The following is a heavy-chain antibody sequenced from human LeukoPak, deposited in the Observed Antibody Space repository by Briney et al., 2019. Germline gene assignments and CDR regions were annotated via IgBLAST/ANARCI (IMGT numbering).Heavy chain of an antibody. CDR1: GVSITSYF. CDR2: IYHSGST. CDR3: ARGRVPGA. V-gene: IGHV4-59*01. J-gene: IGHJ4*02. Sequence: SETLSLTCTVSGVSITSYFWSWIRQPPGRGLEWIGYIYHSGSTNSNPSLKGRVSISLDTSKNQFSLKLSSVTAADTAVYYCARGRVPGAWGQGTLVTVSS. D-gene: IGHD6-19*01.